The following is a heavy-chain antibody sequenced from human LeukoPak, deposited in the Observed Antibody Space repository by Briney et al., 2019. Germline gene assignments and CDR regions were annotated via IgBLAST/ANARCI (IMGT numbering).Heavy chain of an antibody. D-gene: IGHD3-10*01. V-gene: IGHV1-2*02. CDR1: GYTFTGYY. CDR2: INPNSGGT. J-gene: IGHJ4*02. CDR3: ARMLYYYGSGSQNDFDY. Sequence: ASVKVSCKASGYTFTGYYMHWVRQAPGQGLERMGWINPNSGGTNYAQKFQGRVTMTRDTSISTAYMELSRLRSDDTAVYYCARMLYYYGSGSQNDFDYWGQGTLVTVSS.